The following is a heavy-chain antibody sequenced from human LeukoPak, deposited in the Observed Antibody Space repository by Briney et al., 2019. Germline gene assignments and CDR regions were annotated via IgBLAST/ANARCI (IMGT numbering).Heavy chain of an antibody. CDR1: GGTFSSYA. Sequence: ASVKVSCKASGGTFSSYAISWVRQAPGQGLEWMGGIIPIFGTANYAQKFQGRVTITTDESTSTAYMELSSLRSEDTAVYYCARDQGTRDAFDIWGQGTMVTVSS. CDR2: IIPIFGTA. CDR3: ARDQGTRDAFDI. J-gene: IGHJ3*02. V-gene: IGHV1-69*05. D-gene: IGHD1-1*01.